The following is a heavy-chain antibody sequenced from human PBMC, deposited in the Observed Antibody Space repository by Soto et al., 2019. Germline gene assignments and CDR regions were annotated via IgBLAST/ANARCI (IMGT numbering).Heavy chain of an antibody. CDR2: IIPIFGTA. J-gene: IGHJ3*02. CDR3: AHSARKYYYDSSGYAFDI. V-gene: IGHV1-69*13. D-gene: IGHD3-22*01. CDR1: GGTFSSYA. Sequence: ASVKVSCKASGGTFSSYAISWVRQAPGQGLEWMGGIIPIFGTANYAQKFQGRVTITADESTSTAYMELSSLRSEDTAVYYCAHSARKYYYDSSGYAFDIWGQGTMVTV.